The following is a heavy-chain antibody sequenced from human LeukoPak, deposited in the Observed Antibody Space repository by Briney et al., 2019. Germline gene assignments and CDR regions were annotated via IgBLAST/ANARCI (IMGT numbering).Heavy chain of an antibody. CDR1: GFTFSNYA. CDR2: ITGSGGNT. CDR3: ARDSGDYVWGSYRYSLGY. V-gene: IGHV3-23*01. Sequence: PGGSLRLSCAASGFTFSNYAMSWVRQAPGKGLEWVSAITGSGGNTYYADSVKGRFTISRDNSKNTVFLQMNSLRSDDTAVYYCARDSGDYVWGSYRYSLGYWGQGTLVTVSS. J-gene: IGHJ4*02. D-gene: IGHD3-16*02.